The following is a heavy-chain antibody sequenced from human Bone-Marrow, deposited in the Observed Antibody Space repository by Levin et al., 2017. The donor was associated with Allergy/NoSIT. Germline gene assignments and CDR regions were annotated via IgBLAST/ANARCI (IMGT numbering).Heavy chain of an antibody. CDR3: AVRDWAAISEYFDY. J-gene: IGHJ4*02. Sequence: SETLSLTCAVSGGSISSGGYSWNWIRQPPGKGLEWIGYVYHRGNTLYNPALKSRVTISVDMSKNHFSLNLSSVTAADTAVYYCAVRDWAAISEYFDYWGQGILVTVSS. D-gene: IGHD2-21*01. CDR2: VYHRGNT. CDR1: GGSISSGGYS. V-gene: IGHV4-30-2*01.